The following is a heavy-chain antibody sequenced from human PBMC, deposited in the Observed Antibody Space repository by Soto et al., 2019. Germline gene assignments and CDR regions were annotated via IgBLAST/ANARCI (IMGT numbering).Heavy chain of an antibody. Sequence: PSETLSLTCAVYGGSFSGYYWSWIRQSPGKGLEWIGYIYPSGTSYFNPSLKSRVSISLDKSRNQFSLRLSSMTAADTAVYYCARGHYFGSGSTDWGHGTLVTVSS. CDR1: GGSFSGYY. V-gene: IGHV4-34*01. D-gene: IGHD3-10*01. CDR3: ARGHYFGSGSTD. J-gene: IGHJ4*01. CDR2: IYPSGTS.